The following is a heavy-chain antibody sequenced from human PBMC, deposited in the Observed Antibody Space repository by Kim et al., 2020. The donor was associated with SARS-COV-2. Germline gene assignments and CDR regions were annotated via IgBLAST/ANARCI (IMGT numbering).Heavy chain of an antibody. CDR3: ARGTSTWNYLYYYGMDV. D-gene: IGHD1-7*01. V-gene: IGHV3-7*03. Sequence: GGSLRLSCAASGFTFSRYWMSWVRQAPGKGLEWVANIKQDGSETYYVDSVKGRFTISRDNDKNSVYLQMNSLSVEDTALYYYARGTSTWNYLYYYGMDVWGQGTTVNVSS. J-gene: IGHJ6*02. CDR2: IKQDGSET. CDR1: GFTFSRYW.